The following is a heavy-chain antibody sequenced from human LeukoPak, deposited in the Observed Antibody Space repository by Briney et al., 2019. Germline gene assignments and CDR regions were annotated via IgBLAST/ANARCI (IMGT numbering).Heavy chain of an antibody. CDR2: ISSGSGFI. CDR3: ARASPSRPSTGRHNYMDV. CDR1: GFTFRSFN. J-gene: IGHJ6*03. V-gene: IGHV3-21*06. D-gene: IGHD1-14*01. Sequence: PGGSLRLPCAASGFTFRSFNMNWVRQAPGKGLEWVSSISSGSGFIYYADSVKGRFTISRDSATNSLYLQMKHLRAEDTAVYSCARASPSRPSTGRHNYMDVWGKGTTVTVSS.